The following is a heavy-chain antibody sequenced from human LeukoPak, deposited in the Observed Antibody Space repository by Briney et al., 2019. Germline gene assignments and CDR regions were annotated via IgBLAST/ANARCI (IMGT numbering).Heavy chain of an antibody. CDR1: GVSISGYY. J-gene: IGHJ6*02. Sequence: SETLSLTCTVCGVSISGYYGSWIRQPPGKGLEWIGYVHYTGSTNYNPSLKSRLTISVDTSKNQFSLKLSSVTAADTAVYYCTRHDAVPVIGHGMGVWGQGTTVTVSS. CDR2: VHYTGST. CDR3: TRHDAVPVIGHGMGV. D-gene: IGHD3-16*02. V-gene: IGHV4-59*08.